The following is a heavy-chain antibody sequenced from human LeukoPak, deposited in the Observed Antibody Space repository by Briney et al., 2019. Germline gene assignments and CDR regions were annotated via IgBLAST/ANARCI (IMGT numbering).Heavy chain of an antibody. Sequence: ASVKVSCRASGYTFTSYGIHWVRQAPGQGLEWMGIINPSGGRTSYGHKFQGRVTMTRDTSTSTVYMELSSLRSEDTAVYYCARGTGYNYGPDYWGQGTLVTVSS. D-gene: IGHD5-18*01. CDR1: GYTFTSYG. J-gene: IGHJ4*02. CDR2: INPSGGRT. V-gene: IGHV1-46*01. CDR3: ARGTGYNYGPDY.